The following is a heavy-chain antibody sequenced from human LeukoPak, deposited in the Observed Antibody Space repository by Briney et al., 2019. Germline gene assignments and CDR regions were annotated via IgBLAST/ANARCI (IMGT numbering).Heavy chain of an antibody. D-gene: IGHD3-22*01. Sequence: SETLSLTCSVSGGSIYSSGRYWGWIRQSPGKGLEWIGTIYYSGSTYYNPSLKSRVTMSVDTSRNQFPLKLSSVNDADTAVYYCAKAGARYSDSSGLYAFDFWGQGTMVTVSS. CDR3: AKAGARYSDSSGLYAFDF. J-gene: IGHJ3*01. V-gene: IGHV4-39*01. CDR1: GGSIYSSGRY. CDR2: IYYSGST.